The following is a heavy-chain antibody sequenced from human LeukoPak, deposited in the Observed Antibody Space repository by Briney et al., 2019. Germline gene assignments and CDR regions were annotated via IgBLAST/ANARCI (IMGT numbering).Heavy chain of an antibody. CDR2: VLYSGTT. Sequence: KPSETLSLICSVSGGSISSSSYYWGWIRQPPGKGLEWIGSVLYSGTTYNNPSLKSRITISVDTSKNQFSLKLSSVAAADTAVYYCARRGKTGPLNWFGPWGQGTLVTVSS. D-gene: IGHD1-1*01. CDR1: GGSISSSSYY. V-gene: IGHV4-39*01. CDR3: ARRGKTGPLNWFGP. J-gene: IGHJ5*02.